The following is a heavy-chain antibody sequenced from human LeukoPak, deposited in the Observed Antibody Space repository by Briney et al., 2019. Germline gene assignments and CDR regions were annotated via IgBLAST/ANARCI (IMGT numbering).Heavy chain of an antibody. V-gene: IGHV3-33*01. D-gene: IGHD6-13*01. CDR1: GFTFSSYG. J-gene: IGHJ4*02. CDR2: IWYDGSNK. CDR3: ARDAISSSFYY. Sequence: GGSLRLSCAASGFTFSSYGRPWVRQPPGKGLEWVAVIWYDGSNKYYADSVKGRFTISRDNSKNTLYLQMNSLRAEDTAVYYCARDAISSSFYYWGQGTLVTVSS.